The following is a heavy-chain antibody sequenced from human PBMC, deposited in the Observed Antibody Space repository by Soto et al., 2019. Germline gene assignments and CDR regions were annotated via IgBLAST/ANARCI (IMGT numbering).Heavy chain of an antibody. CDR3: ARDRCTTDRCYTHHFDV. Sequence: QVRLVQSGGEVTKPGASVKVSCKSSGYTFTSYGVSWVRQAPGQGLEWLGWISVYTGNTKQAQKFQYRVTLTTEASTGTASLELRNLRSDDTAVYYCARDRCTTDRCYTHHFDVWGQGTTVTVSS. CDR2: ISVYTGNT. D-gene: IGHD2-8*01. J-gene: IGHJ6*02. V-gene: IGHV1-18*04. CDR1: GYTFTSYG.